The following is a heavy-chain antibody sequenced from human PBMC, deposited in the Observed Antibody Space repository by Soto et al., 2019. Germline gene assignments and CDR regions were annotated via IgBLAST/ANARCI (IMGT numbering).Heavy chain of an antibody. J-gene: IGHJ6*02. Sequence: TLSLTCAGSGASTSSARYSWSWIRQPPGKGLEWIGYIYHSGSTYYNPSLKSRVTISVDRSKNQFSLKLSSVTAADTAVYYCARATFWSGYAYGMDVWGQGTTVTVSS. V-gene: IGHV4-30-2*01. CDR3: ARATFWSGYAYGMDV. D-gene: IGHD3-3*01. CDR1: GASTSSARYS. CDR2: IYHSGST.